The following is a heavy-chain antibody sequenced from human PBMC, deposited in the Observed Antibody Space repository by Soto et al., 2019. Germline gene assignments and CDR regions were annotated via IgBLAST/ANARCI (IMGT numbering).Heavy chain of an antibody. CDR2: MGYNGFT. CDR1: GGPMTNYY. D-gene: IGHD3-10*01. CDR3: ARQGFGELHGLVDV. V-gene: IGHV4-59*08. Sequence: QVQLQESGPGLVKPSETLSLPCTIAGGPMTNYYCSWFRQPRGQGLEWVGYMGYNGFTRYNPSLRSRVAISLATAKNQFSLDLSSVTAADTALYYCARQGFGELHGLVDVWGQGITVTVSS. J-gene: IGHJ6*02.